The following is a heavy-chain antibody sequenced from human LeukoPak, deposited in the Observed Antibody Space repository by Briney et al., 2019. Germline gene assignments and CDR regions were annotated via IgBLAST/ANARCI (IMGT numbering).Heavy chain of an antibody. Sequence: GGSLRLSCAASGFTFSSYSMNWVRQAPGKGLEWVSSISSSSSYIYYADSVKGRFTISRDNAKNSLYLQMNSLRAEDTAVYYCARDLGVVVKTSYYFDYWGLGTLVTVSS. D-gene: IGHD3-22*01. CDR1: GFTFSSYS. CDR2: ISSSSSYI. V-gene: IGHV3-21*01. J-gene: IGHJ4*02. CDR3: ARDLGVVVKTSYYFDY.